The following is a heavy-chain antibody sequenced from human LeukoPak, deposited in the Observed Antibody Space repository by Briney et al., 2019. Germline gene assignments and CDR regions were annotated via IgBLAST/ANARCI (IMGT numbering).Heavy chain of an antibody. Sequence: GSLRLSCAAAELTVSINYMSSVRHAPGKGLKWVSVLYSGCNTYYADSVNDRFTISRDNSKNTLYFQMNRLRPEDTAVYYCARQGLQYDAFDIWGQGTMVIVSS. V-gene: IGHV3-53*01. D-gene: IGHD5-24*01. J-gene: IGHJ3*02. CDR1: ELTVSINY. CDR2: LYSGCNT. CDR3: ARQGLQYDAFDI.